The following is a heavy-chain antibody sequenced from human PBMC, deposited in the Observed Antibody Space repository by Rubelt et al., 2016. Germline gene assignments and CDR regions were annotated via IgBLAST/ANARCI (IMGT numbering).Heavy chain of an antibody. CDR3: ARDPPGGGY. CDR1: GVTVGNNY. V-gene: IGHV3-53*01. D-gene: IGHD3-16*01. CDR2: IYSEGST. Sequence: EVQLVESGGGLIQPGGSLRLSCAVSGVTVGNNYMSWVRQTPGKGLEWVSVIYSEGSTYYADSVKGRFITSRDSSKNTVYLQMNSLRVEDTARYYCARDPPGGGYWGQGTLVTVSA. J-gene: IGHJ4*02.